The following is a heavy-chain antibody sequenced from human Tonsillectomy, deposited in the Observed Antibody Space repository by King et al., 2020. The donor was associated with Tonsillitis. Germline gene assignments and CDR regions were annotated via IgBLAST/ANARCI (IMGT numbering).Heavy chain of an antibody. J-gene: IGHJ4*02. Sequence: QLQESGSGLVKPSQTLSLTCAVSGVSISSGGYSWSWIRQPPGKGLEWIAYIYHGGGTYYNPSLKSRVTISVDRSKNQFSLNLNSVTAADTAVDYCVTRRDGYNYYSGYWGQGTPVTVSS. CDR3: VTRRDGYNYYSGY. CDR1: GVSISSGGYS. CDR2: IYHGGGT. V-gene: IGHV4-30-2*01. D-gene: IGHD5-24*01.